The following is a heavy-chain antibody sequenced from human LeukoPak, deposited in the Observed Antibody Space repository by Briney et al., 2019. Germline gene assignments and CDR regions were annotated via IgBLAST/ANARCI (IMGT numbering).Heavy chain of an antibody. J-gene: IGHJ5*02. Sequence: ASVKVSCKASGYTFNGYYIHWVRQAPGQGLEWMGWINPNSGNTGYAQKFQGRVTITRNTSISTAYMELSSLRSEDTAVYYCARGRRVGYCSGGSCYSSNWFDPWGQGTLVTVSS. CDR3: ARGRRVGYCSGGSCYSSNWFDP. CDR2: INPNSGNT. CDR1: GYTFNGYY. V-gene: IGHV1-8*03. D-gene: IGHD2-15*01.